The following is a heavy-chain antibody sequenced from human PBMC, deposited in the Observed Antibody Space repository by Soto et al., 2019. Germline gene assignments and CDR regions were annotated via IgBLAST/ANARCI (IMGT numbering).Heavy chain of an antibody. D-gene: IGHD3-10*01. V-gene: IGHV6-1*01. Sequence: QTLSLTCAISGDTVSSNSAAWNWIRQSPSRGLEWLGRTHYRSKWYNDYAVSVKSRITINPDTSKNQFSLQLNSVTPEDTAVYYCGRSVRGHVVKYFDYWGQGTLVTVSS. CDR2: THYRSKWYN. J-gene: IGHJ4*02. CDR3: GRSVRGHVVKYFDY. CDR1: GDTVSSNSAA.